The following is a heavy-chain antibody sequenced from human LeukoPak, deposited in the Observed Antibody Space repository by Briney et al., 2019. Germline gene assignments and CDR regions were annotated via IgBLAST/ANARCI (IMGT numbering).Heavy chain of an antibody. D-gene: IGHD6-6*01. CDR2: IWYDGSKK. J-gene: IGHJ4*02. Sequence: PGGSLRLSCAASGFIFSNYGIHWVRQAPGKGLEWVALIWYDGSKKYYTDSVKGRFTISRDNSKNTLYLQMSSLRVEDTAVYYCAKDESYRTSSRAHFDSWGQGTLVTVSS. CDR1: GFIFSNYG. CDR3: AKDESYRTSSRAHFDS. V-gene: IGHV3-30*02.